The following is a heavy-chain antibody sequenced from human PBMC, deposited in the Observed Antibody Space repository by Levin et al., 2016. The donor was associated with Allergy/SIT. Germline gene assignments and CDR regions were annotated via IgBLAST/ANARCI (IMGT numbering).Heavy chain of an antibody. Sequence: GESLKISCAASGFTFSSYAMSWVRQAPGKGLEWVSAISGSGGSTYYADSVKGRFTISRDNSKNTLYLQMNSLRAEDTAVYYCAKHYYDSSGYAYYFDYWGQGTLVTVSS. V-gene: IGHV3-23*01. D-gene: IGHD3-22*01. J-gene: IGHJ4*02. CDR1: GFTFSSYA. CDR3: AKHYYDSSGYAYYFDY. CDR2: ISGSGGST.